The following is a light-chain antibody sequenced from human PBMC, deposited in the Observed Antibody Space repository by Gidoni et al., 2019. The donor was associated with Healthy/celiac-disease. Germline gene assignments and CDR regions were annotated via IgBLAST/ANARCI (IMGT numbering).Light chain of an antibody. Sequence: IKMTQSTASLSASVGDRVTITCRASQSISSYLNWYQQKPGKAPKLLIYAASSLQSGVPSRFSGSGSGTEFTLTISSLQPEDFATYYCQQSYSTPPYTFGQGTKLEIK. CDR1: QSISSY. CDR3: QQSYSTPPYT. J-gene: IGKJ2*01. V-gene: IGKV1-39*01. CDR2: AAS.